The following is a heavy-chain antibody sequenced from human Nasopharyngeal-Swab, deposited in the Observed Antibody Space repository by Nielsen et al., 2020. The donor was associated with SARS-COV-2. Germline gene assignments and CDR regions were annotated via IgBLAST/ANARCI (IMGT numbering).Heavy chain of an antibody. Sequence: SETLSLTCAVYGGSFSGYYWSWIRQPPGKGLEWIGEINHSGSTNYNPSLKSRVTMSVDTSKNQFSLKLSSVTAADTAVYYCARDDKRYCTNGVCYMSGGMDVWGQGTTVTVSS. V-gene: IGHV4-34*01. CDR3: ARDDKRYCTNGVCYMSGGMDV. CDR1: GGSFSGYY. J-gene: IGHJ6*02. CDR2: INHSGST. D-gene: IGHD2-8*01.